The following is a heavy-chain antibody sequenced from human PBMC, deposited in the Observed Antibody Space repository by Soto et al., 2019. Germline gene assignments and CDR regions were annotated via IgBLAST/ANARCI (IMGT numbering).Heavy chain of an antibody. CDR3: ARLSYSSGWQDV. CDR2: IYPGDSDT. CDR1: RDNFNSYW. J-gene: IGHJ6*02. D-gene: IGHD6-19*01. V-gene: IGHV5-51*01. Sequence: GESLKISCKGSRDNFNSYWIAWVRQMPGKGLEWMGIIYPGDSDTKYSPSFQGQVTFSADKSISTAYLQWNSLKASDTAMYYCARLSYSSGWQDVWGQGTTVTVSS.